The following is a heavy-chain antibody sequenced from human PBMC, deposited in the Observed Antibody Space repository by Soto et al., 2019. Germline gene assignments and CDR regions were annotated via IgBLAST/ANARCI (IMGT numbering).Heavy chain of an antibody. CDR2: ISSSSSYI. CDR3: ASLRDGYNFIDY. D-gene: IGHD5-12*01. CDR1: GFTFSSYS. V-gene: IGHV3-21*01. Sequence: SGGSLRLSCAASGFTFSSYSMNWVRQAPGKGLEWVSSISSSSSYIYYADSVKGRFTISRDNAKNSLYLQMNSLRAEDTAVYYCASLRDGYNFIDYWGQGTLVTVSS. J-gene: IGHJ4*02.